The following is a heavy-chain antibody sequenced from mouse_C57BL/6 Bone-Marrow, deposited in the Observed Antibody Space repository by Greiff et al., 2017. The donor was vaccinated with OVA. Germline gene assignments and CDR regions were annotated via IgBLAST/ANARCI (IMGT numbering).Heavy chain of an antibody. D-gene: IGHD2-4*01. CDR2: IHPISGST. CDR3: ARRQDYGAYWYYYV. Sequence: QVQLQQPGAELVKPGASVNLSCKASGYTFTSYWLTWVKQRPGQGLEWIVMIHPISGSTKYNEKLPRTATLTVDTSSSTAYMQLSSLTSEDSAVYYCARRQDYGAYWYYYVQGTALTVT. CDR1: GYTFTSYW. J-gene: IGHJ1*03. V-gene: IGHV1-64*01.